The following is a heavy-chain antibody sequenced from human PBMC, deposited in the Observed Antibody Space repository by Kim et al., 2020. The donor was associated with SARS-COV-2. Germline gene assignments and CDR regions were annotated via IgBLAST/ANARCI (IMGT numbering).Heavy chain of an antibody. Sequence: GESLKISCQASGYRFTSYWMNWVRQVPGKGLQWMGRINPSDSYTKYTPYLQGHVTMSVDKSINTAYLQLSSLKASDSGIYYCVGPMRWDSCYDYVPLDSWGQGTLVTVSS. CDR2: INPSDSYT. V-gene: IGHV5-10-1*01. J-gene: IGHJ5*01. D-gene: IGHD5-12*01. CDR1: GYRFTSYW. CDR3: VGPMRWDSCYDYVPLDS.